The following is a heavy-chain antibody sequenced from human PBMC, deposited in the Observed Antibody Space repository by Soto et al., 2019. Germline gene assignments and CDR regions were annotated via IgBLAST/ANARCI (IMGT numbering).Heavy chain of an antibody. CDR1: GYTFTSYY. J-gene: IGHJ4*02. V-gene: IGHV1-46*01. D-gene: IGHD3-22*01. Sequence: GASVKVSCKASGYTFTSYYMHWVRQAPGQGLEWMGIINPSGGSTSYAQKFQGRVTMTRDTSTSTVYMELSSLRSEDTAVYYRAREYYDSSGYYRPYDYWGQGTLVTVSS. CDR2: INPSGGST. CDR3: AREYYDSSGYYRPYDY.